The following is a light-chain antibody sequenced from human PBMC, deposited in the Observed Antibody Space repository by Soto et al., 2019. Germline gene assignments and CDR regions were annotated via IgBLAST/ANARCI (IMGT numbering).Light chain of an antibody. CDR2: WAS. Sequence: DIVMTQSPDSLAVSLGERATINCKSSQNVLYSSNNHNSLAWYQQKPGQPPKLLIYWASTRESGVPDRFSGSGSGTDLTLTISSLQAEDVAVYYCQQYYTTPWTFGQGTKVEIK. J-gene: IGKJ1*01. CDR3: QQYYTTPWT. CDR1: QNVLYSSNNHNS. V-gene: IGKV4-1*01.